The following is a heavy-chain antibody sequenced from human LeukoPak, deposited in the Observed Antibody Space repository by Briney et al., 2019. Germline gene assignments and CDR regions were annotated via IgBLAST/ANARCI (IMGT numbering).Heavy chain of an antibody. V-gene: IGHV3-23*01. Sequence: GGSLRLSCAGSGITLSNYGMSWVRQAPGKGLEWVAGISDSGGRTNYADSVKGRFTISRDNPKNTLYLQMNSLRAADTAVYFCPKRGVVIRVILVGFHKEAYYFDSWGQGALVTVSS. D-gene: IGHD3-22*01. CDR1: GITLSNYG. CDR3: PKRGVVIRVILVGFHKEAYYFDS. CDR2: ISDSGGRT. J-gene: IGHJ4*02.